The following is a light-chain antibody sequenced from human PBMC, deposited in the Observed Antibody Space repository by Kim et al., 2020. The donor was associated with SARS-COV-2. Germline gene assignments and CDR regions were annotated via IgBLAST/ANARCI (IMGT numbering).Light chain of an antibody. CDR2: WAS. CDR1: QSVVKSCNNKNS. V-gene: IGKV4-1*01. CDR3: QQYYSTPLT. J-gene: IGKJ4*01. Sequence: ATVNYKASQSVVKSCNNKNSLVWYQQKPGQPPKLLVYWASTRESGVPDRFSGSGSGTDFTLTISSLQAEDVAVYYCQQYYSTPLTFGGGTKVDIK.